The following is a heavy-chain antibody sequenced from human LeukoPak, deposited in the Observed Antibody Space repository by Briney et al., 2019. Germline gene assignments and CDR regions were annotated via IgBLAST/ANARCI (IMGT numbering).Heavy chain of an antibody. D-gene: IGHD6-19*01. CDR2: IYSGGST. J-gene: IGHJ4*02. Sequence: PGGSLRLSCVASGFIVSSNYMGWVRQAPGKGLEWVSVIYSGGSTYYADSVEGRFTISRDNSKNMIYLEMNSLRVEDTAVYYCAKERNLEIAVAGTIFDYWGQGTLVTVSS. CDR1: GFIVSSNY. V-gene: IGHV3-66*01. CDR3: AKERNLEIAVAGTIFDY.